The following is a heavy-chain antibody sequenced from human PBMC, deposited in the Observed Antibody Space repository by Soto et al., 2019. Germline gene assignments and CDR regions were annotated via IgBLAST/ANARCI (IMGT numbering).Heavy chain of an antibody. D-gene: IGHD6-6*01. Sequence: EVQLLESGGGLVQPGGSLRLSCAASGFTFSSYAMSWVRQAPGKGLEWVSAISGSGGSTYYADSVKGRFNISRDNSKNTLDMQMNSLRAEDTAVYYCAKDVAARRTFDYWGQGTLVTVSS. CDR1: GFTFSSYA. V-gene: IGHV3-23*01. J-gene: IGHJ4*02. CDR3: AKDVAARRTFDY. CDR2: ISGSGGST.